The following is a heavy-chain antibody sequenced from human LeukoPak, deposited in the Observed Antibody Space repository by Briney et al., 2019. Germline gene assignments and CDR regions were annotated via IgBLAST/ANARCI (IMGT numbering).Heavy chain of an antibody. J-gene: IGHJ4*02. Sequence: SETLSLTCAVYGGSFSGHYWTWIRQPPGKGLEWIGEINHSGSTNYNPSLKSRVTISVDTSKNQFSLKVSSVTAEDTAVYYCTQQDSSTYYQIFHWGQGTLVTVSS. D-gene: IGHD3-22*01. CDR2: INHSGST. CDR1: GGSFSGHY. CDR3: TQQDSSTYYQIFH. V-gene: IGHV4-34*03.